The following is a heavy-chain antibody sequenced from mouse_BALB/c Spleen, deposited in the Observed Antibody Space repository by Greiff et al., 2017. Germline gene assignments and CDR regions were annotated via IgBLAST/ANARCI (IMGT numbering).Heavy chain of an antibody. CDR3: ARFSYGNYSY. J-gene: IGHJ3*01. CDR2: ISNGGGST. CDR1: GFTFSSYT. D-gene: IGHD2-1*01. V-gene: IGHV5-12-2*01. Sequence: VMLVESGGGLVQPGGSLKLSCAASGFTFSSYTMSWVRQTPEKRLEWVAYISNGGGSTYYPDTVKGRFTISRDNAKNTLYLQMSSLRSEDTAMYYCARFSYGNYSYWGQGTLVTVSA.